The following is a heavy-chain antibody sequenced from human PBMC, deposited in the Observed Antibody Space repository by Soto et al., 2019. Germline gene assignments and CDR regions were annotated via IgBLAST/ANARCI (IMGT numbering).Heavy chain of an antibody. V-gene: IGHV4-31*03. D-gene: IGHD2-21*02. CDR3: ARGPRFTYCGGDCYPKLFDY. CDR1: GGSISSGGYY. CDR2: IYYSGST. Sequence: QVQLQESGPGLVKPSQTLSLTCTVSGGSISSGGYYWSWIRQHPGKGLEWLGYIYYSGSTYYNPSLTSRVTLSVDTSKIQFSLKLSSVTAADTAVYYCARGPRFTYCGGDCYPKLFDYWGQGTLVTVSS. J-gene: IGHJ4*02.